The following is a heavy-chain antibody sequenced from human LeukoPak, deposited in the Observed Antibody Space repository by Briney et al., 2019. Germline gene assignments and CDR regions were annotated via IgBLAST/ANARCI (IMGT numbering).Heavy chain of an antibody. D-gene: IGHD6-13*01. V-gene: IGHV4-34*01. Sequence: SETLSLTCAVYGGSFSGYYWSWIRQPPGKGLEWIGEINHSGSTNYNPSLKSRVTISVDTSKNQFSLKLSSVTAADTAVYYCATAAVGYYFDYWGQGTLVTVSS. J-gene: IGHJ4*02. CDR1: GGSFSGYY. CDR3: ATAAVGYYFDY. CDR2: INHSGST.